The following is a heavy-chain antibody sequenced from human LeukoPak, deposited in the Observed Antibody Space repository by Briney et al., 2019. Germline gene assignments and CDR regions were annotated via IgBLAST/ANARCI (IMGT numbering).Heavy chain of an antibody. CDR1: GGSFSGYC. J-gene: IGHJ4*02. CDR3: ARGSGWYSSGWLGY. Sequence: SETLSLTCAVYGGSFSGYCWSWIRQPPGKGLEWIGEINHSGSTNYNPSLKSRVTISVDTSKNQFSLKLSSVTAADTAVYYCARGSGWYSSGWLGYWGQGTLVTVSS. D-gene: IGHD6-19*01. V-gene: IGHV4-34*01. CDR2: INHSGST.